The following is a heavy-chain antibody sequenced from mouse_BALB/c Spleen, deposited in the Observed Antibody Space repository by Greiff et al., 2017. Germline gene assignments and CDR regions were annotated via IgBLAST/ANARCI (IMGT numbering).Heavy chain of an antibody. Sequence: EVHLVESGGGLVKPGGSLKLSCAASGFAFSSYDMSWVRQTPEKRLEWVAYISSGGGSTYYPDTVKGRFTISRDNAKNTLYLQMSSLKSEDTAMYYCARRDYDWYFDVWGAGTTVTVSS. CDR1: GFAFSSYD. D-gene: IGHD2-4*01. V-gene: IGHV5-12-1*01. CDR3: ARRDYDWYFDV. CDR2: ISSGGGST. J-gene: IGHJ1*01.